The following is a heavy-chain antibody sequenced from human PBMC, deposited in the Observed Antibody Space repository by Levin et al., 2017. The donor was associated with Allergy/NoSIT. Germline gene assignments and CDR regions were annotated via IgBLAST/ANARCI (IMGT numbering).Heavy chain of an antibody. CDR1: GGSISSGDYY. D-gene: IGHD2-21*01. V-gene: IGHV4-30-4*01. CDR2: IYYSGTT. CDR3: ARLVIAVGGGDLNWFDP. Sequence: LRLSCSVSGGSISSGDYYWSWIRQPPGKGLEWIGDIYYSGTTNYSPSLKSRLTISVDTSKNRLSLKLTSVTAADTAVYYCARLVIAVGGGDLNWFDPWGQGALVTVSS. J-gene: IGHJ5*02.